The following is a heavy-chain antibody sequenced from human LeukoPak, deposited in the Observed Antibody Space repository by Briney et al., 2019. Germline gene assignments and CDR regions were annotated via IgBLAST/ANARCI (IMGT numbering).Heavy chain of an antibody. CDR3: ARNERYGDTRLYHFDY. CDR2: ISAYNGNT. CDR1: GYTFTSYG. J-gene: IGHJ4*02. D-gene: IGHD4-17*01. V-gene: IGHV1-18*01. Sequence: ASVKVSCKASGYTFTSYGISWVRQAPGQGLEWMGWISAYNGNTNYAQKFQGRVTITADESTNTAYMEMGGLRSEDTAVYFCARNERYGDTRLYHFDYWGQGTLVTVSS.